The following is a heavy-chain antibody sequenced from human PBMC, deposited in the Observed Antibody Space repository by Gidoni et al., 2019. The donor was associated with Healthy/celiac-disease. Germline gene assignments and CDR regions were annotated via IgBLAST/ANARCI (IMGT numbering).Heavy chain of an antibody. V-gene: IGHV1-18*04. CDR3: ARDTYSSSCKCFDY. Sequence: QVQLVQSGAEGKKPRASVKVCCKPSGHTVTSNGISWVRLAPGRGLEWMGWFSAYNGNTNYAQKLQGRVTMTTDTTTSTAYMELRSLGSDVTAVYYCARDTYSSSCKCFDYWGQGTLVTVSS. CDR1: GHTVTSNG. CDR2: FSAYNGNT. J-gene: IGHJ4*02. D-gene: IGHD6-13*01.